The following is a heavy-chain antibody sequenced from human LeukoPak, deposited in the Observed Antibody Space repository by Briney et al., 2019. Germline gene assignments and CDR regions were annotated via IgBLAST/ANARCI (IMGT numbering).Heavy chain of an antibody. CDR2: IIPIFGTA. CDR1: GGTFSSYA. D-gene: IGHD2-2*01. CDR3: ARNRQRGGYCSSTSCSPPGY. Sequence: ASVKVSCKASGGTFSSYAISWVRQAPGQGLEWMGGIIPIFGTANYAQKFQGRVTMTRDTSTSTVYMELSSLRSEDTAVYYCARNRQRGGYCSSTSCSPPGYWGQGTLVTVSS. J-gene: IGHJ4*02. V-gene: IGHV1-69*05.